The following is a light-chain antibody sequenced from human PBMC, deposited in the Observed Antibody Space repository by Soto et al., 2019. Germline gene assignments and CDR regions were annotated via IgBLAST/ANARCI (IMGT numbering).Light chain of an antibody. V-gene: IGLV2-14*01. CDR2: DVS. CDR3: SSYTYV. CDR1: SSDVGGYNY. J-gene: IGLJ1*01. Sequence: QSALTQPASVSGSPGQSITISCTGTSSDVGGYNYVSWYQQHPGKAPKLMIYDVSNRPSGVSNRFSGSKSGNTASLTISGLQAEDEADYYCSSYTYVFGTGTRSPS.